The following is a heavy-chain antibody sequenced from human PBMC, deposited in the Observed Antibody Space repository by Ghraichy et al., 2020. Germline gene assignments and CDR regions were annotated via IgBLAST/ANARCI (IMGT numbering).Heavy chain of an antibody. Sequence: GGSLRLSCAASGFTFSSYAMSWVRQAPGKGLEWVSAISGSGGGTYYADSVKGRFTISRDNSKNTLYLQMNSLRAEDKAVYYCAKSHSWPFNFDYWGQGTLVTVSS. V-gene: IGHV3-23*01. CDR3: AKSHSWPFNFDY. CDR2: ISGSGGGT. D-gene: IGHD6-13*01. CDR1: GFTFSSYA. J-gene: IGHJ4*02.